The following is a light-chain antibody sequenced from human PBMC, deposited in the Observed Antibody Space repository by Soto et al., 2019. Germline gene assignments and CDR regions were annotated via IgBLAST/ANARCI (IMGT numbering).Light chain of an antibody. CDR3: SSYTSTSTYV. V-gene: IGLV2-14*01. Sequence: QSVLTQPASVSGSPGQSINISCTGTSSDVGGYKYVSWYQQYPGKAPKILLYDVSSRPSGVSNRFSGSKSGNTASLTISGLQAEDEGDYYCSSYTSTSTYVFGTGTKVTVL. CDR2: DVS. J-gene: IGLJ1*01. CDR1: SSDVGGYKY.